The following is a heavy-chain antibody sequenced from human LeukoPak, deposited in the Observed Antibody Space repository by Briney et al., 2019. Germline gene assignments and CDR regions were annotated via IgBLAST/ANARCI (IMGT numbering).Heavy chain of an antibody. Sequence: GGSLRLSCAASGFTFSSYSMNWIRQAPGKGLEWVSSISGSGEFIYYGDSVKGRVTISRDNSKNTLYLQMNSLRAEDTAVYYCARMAAGGFDPWGQGTLVTVSS. CDR1: GFTFSSYS. CDR2: ISGSGEFI. V-gene: IGHV3-21*04. D-gene: IGHD5-24*01. CDR3: ARMAAGGFDP. J-gene: IGHJ5*02.